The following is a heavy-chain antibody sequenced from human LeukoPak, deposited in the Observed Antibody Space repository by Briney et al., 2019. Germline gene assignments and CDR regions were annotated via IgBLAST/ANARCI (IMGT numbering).Heavy chain of an antibody. CDR1: GGSISDYY. V-gene: IGHV4-59*01. CDR3: ARGDFCSKSNCYLRPMDV. D-gene: IGHD3-3*01. J-gene: IGHJ6*03. Sequence: SETLSLTCTVSGGSISDYYWNWIRQPPGKGLEWIGYIYYSGSTTYNPSLKGRVTMSVDTAKNQFSLKLRSVTAADTAVYYCARGDFCSKSNCYLRPMDVWGKGTTVTVSS. CDR2: IYYSGST.